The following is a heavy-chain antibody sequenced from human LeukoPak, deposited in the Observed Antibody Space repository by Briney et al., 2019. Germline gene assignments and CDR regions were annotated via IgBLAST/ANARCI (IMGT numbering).Heavy chain of an antibody. J-gene: IGHJ4*02. CDR1: GFTVSSNY. CDR3: ARFHISTGSFDF. CDR2: IYSGGST. V-gene: IGHV3-53*01. Sequence: GGSLRLSCAASGFTVSSNYMTWVRQAPGKGLECVSVIYSGGSTYYTDSVKGRFTISRDNSKNTLYLQMNCLRAEDTAVYYCARFHISTGSFDFWGQGTLVTVSS. D-gene: IGHD3-9*01.